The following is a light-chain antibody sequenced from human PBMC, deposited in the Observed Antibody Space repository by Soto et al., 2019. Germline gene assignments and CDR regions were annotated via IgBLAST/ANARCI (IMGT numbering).Light chain of an antibody. J-gene: IGLJ3*02. CDR3: QVWDTSSDHPSWV. Sequence: SYVLTQPPSVSVAPGQTARITCGGNSIGSQNVHWYHQKPGQAPVLVVYDDSDRPSGIPERFSGSNSGNTATLTISRVEAGDEADYYCQVWDTSSDHPSWVFGGGTKLTVL. CDR1: SIGSQN. V-gene: IGLV3-21*02. CDR2: DDS.